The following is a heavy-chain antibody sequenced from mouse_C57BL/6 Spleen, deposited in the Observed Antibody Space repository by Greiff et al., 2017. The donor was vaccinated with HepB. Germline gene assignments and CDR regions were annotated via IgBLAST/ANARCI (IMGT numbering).Heavy chain of an antibody. CDR2: IYPGSGST. D-gene: IGHD2-1*01. Sequence: VKLQQPGAELVKPGASVKMSCKASGYTFTSYWITWVKQRPGQGLEWIGDIYPGSGSTNYNEKFKSKATLTVDTSSSTAYMQLSSLTSEDSAVYYCARRRGNYDAMDYWGQGTSVTVSS. CDR3: ARRRGNYDAMDY. J-gene: IGHJ4*01. V-gene: IGHV1-55*01. CDR1: GYTFTSYW.